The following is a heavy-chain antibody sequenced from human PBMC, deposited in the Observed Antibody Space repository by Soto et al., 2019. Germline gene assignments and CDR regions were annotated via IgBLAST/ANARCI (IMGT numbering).Heavy chain of an antibody. CDR2: IKSDGSTT. Sequence: EVQLVESGGDLVQPGGSLRLSCAASGFTFSGYWMHWVRQAPGKGLVWVARIKSDGSTTMYADSVKGRFTISRDNAKNTLYLQMNSLRAEDTAVYYCTKSDWFEPWGQGTLVTVSS. CDR3: TKSDWFEP. V-gene: IGHV3-74*03. J-gene: IGHJ5*02. CDR1: GFTFSGYW.